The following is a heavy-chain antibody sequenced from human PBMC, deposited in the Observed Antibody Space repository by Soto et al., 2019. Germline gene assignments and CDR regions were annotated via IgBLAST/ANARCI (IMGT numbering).Heavy chain of an antibody. Sequence: PGGSLRLSGAASGFTPGDYYMSWIRQAPWKGLEWVSHINWSGSYTNYADSVQGRFTSSRDNSNNPLYLQMNSLRAEYTAVYYCARDNYYASGSYRIPLYWGQGTLVTVSS. D-gene: IGHD3-10*01. V-gene: IGHV3-11*06. J-gene: IGHJ4*02. CDR3: ARDNYYASGSYRIPLY. CDR2: INWSGSYT. CDR1: GFTPGDYY.